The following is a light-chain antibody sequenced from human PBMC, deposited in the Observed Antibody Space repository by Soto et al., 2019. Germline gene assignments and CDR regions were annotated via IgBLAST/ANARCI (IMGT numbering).Light chain of an antibody. CDR3: QQYGSSPWT. CDR2: GAS. V-gene: IGKV3-20*01. Sequence: EIVLTQSTGTLSLSPGERATLSCRASQSVSSSYLAWYRQKPGQAPRLLIYGASSRATGIPDRFSGSGSGTDSTLTISRLEPEDFAVYYCQQYGSSPWTFGQGTKVDIK. CDR1: QSVSSSY. J-gene: IGKJ1*01.